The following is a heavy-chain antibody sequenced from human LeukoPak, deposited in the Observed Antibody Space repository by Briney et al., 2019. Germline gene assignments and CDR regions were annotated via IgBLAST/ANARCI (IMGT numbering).Heavy chain of an antibody. CDR2: IHPTRGGT. J-gene: IGHJ4*02. Sequence: ASVKVSCKASGYTFTGYYMHWVRQAPGQGLEWMGWIHPTRGGTNYAQKFQGRVTMTRDTSISIVYMELSRLRSDDTAVYYCGRDLESSSSLDYWGQGTLVTVSS. CDR1: GYTFTGYY. D-gene: IGHD6-6*01. CDR3: GRDLESSSSLDY. V-gene: IGHV1-2*02.